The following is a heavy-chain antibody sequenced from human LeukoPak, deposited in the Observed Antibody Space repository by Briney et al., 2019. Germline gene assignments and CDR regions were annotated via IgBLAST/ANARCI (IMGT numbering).Heavy chain of an antibody. CDR1: GYSFTTYW. CDR2: IDPSDSYT. D-gene: IGHD4/OR15-4a*01. J-gene: IGHJ4*02. V-gene: IGHV5-10-1*01. CDR3: ARQGANSVDS. Sequence: GESLRISCQGSGYSFTTYWISWVRQMPGKGLEWMGRIDPSDSYTNYSPSFQGHVTISADKSISTAYLQWSSLKASDTAMYYCARQGANSVDSWGQGTLVTVSS.